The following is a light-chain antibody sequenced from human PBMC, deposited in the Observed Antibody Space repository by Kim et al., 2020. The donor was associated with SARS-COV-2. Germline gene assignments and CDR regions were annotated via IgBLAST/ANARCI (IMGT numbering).Light chain of an antibody. CDR2: RDT. J-gene: IGLJ3*02. V-gene: IGLV3-9*01. CDR1: NIVTKN. Sequence: SYELTQPLSVSVALGQTARITCGGNNIVTKNAHWYQQKPGQAPVLVMYRDTNRPSGIPERFSGSNSGNTATLTISRAQAEDEADYYCQVWDSSTWVFGGGTQLTVL. CDR3: QVWDSSTWV.